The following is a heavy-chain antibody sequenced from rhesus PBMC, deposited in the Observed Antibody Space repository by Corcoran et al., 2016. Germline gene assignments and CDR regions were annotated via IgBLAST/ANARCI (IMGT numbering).Heavy chain of an antibody. CDR3: ARSWGSRYYFDY. CDR1: GGSISSNY. Sequence: QLQLQESGPGLVKPSETLSLTCAVSGGSISSNYWSWIRQPPEKGLEWIGRISGSGGSTDYNPSLKSRVTISTDTSKKQFSLKLSSVTAADTDVYYCARSWGSRYYFDYWGQGVLVTVSS. CDR2: ISGSGGST. D-gene: IGHD4-29*01. J-gene: IGHJ4*01. V-gene: IGHV4-173*01.